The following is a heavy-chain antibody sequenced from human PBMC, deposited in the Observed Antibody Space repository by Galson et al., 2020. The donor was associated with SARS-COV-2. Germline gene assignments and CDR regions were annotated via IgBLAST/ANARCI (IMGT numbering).Heavy chain of an antibody. CDR3: ARDPAPLYGDNYYYGMDV. J-gene: IGHJ6*02. Sequence: QTSETLSLTCSVSDANMSSYYWSWIRQPPGKGLEWIGYIPYSGSTSYIPSLRSRVTISVDLSKNQRSLKVTSVTAADTAVYYCARDPAPLYGDNYYYGMDVWGRGTTVTVSS. CDR2: IPYSGST. CDR1: DANMSSYY. V-gene: IGHV4-59*01. D-gene: IGHD4-17*01.